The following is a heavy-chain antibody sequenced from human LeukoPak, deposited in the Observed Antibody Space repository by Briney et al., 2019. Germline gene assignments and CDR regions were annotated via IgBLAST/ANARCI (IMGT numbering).Heavy chain of an antibody. CDR1: GFTFSSYW. J-gene: IGHJ3*02. CDR3: ARDQAYYYDSSGYYFRPYAFDI. D-gene: IGHD3-22*01. Sequence: GGSLRLSCAASGFTFSSYWMSWVRQAPGKGLEWVANIKQDGSEKYYVDSVKGRFTISRDNAKNSLYLQMNSLRAEDTAVYYCARDQAYYYDSSGYYFRPYAFDIWGQGTMVTVSS. CDR2: IKQDGSEK. V-gene: IGHV3-7*01.